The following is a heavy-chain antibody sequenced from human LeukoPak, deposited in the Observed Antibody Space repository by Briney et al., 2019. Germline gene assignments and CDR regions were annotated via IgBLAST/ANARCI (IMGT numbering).Heavy chain of an antibody. Sequence: GGSLRLSCAASGFTFSSYAMSWVRQAPGKGLEWVSSVSGGGGPSISYYADSVKGRFTISRDNSKNTIYLQMSSLRADDTATYYCAHGGGSQYHAWGQGTLVTVSS. CDR1: GFTFSSYA. V-gene: IGHV3-23*01. CDR2: VSGGGGPSIS. J-gene: IGHJ5*02. CDR3: AHGGGSQYHA. D-gene: IGHD2/OR15-2a*01.